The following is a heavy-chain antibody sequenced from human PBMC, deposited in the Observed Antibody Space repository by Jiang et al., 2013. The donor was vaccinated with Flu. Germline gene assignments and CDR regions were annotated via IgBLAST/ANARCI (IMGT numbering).Heavy chain of an antibody. Sequence: GLVKPSETLSLTCTVSGGSISSYYWSWIQQPPREGTWSGIGYIYYSGSTNYNPSLKSRVTISVDTSKNQFSLKLSSVTAADTAVYYCASLTVPSGSYSAFDIWGQGTMVTVSS. CDR1: GGSISSYY. J-gene: IGHJ3*02. V-gene: IGHV4-59*08. CDR2: IYYSGST. D-gene: IGHD1-26*01. CDR3: ASLTVPSGSYSAFDI.